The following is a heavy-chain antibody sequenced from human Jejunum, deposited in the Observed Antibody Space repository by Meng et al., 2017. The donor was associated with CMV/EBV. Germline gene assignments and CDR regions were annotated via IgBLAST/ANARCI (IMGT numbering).Heavy chain of an antibody. V-gene: IGHV3-30-3*01. J-gene: IGHJ3*02. D-gene: IGHD5-18*01. CDR1: GFAFNQHA. Sequence: GFAFNQHAMNRVRQTPGKGLEWVALISYDGSSKHHADSVKGRFTISRDNSKDTVYLQMNSLRVDDTAIYYCARDRTAMGYDAFDMWGQGTMVTVSS. CDR3: ARDRTAMGYDAFDM. CDR2: ISYDGSSK.